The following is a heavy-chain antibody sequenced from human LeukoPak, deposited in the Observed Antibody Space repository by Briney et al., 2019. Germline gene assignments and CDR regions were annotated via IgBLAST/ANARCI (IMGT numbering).Heavy chain of an antibody. Sequence: TSKTLSLTCTVSGDSISSYFWSWIRQPPGKGLEWIGYFHDSGSANYNPSLKSRITMSVDTSKNQFSLKLRSVTAADTAVYYCARDSHSVDTATPRGFDPWGQGTLVTVSS. D-gene: IGHD2-15*01. CDR3: ARDSHSVDTATPRGFDP. J-gene: IGHJ5*02. CDR1: GDSISSYF. CDR2: FHDSGSA. V-gene: IGHV4-59*01.